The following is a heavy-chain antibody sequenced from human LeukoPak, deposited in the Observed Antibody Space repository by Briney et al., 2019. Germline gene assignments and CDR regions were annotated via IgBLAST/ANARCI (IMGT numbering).Heavy chain of an antibody. CDR3: ARDWMYSSSWYVVSGAFDI. CDR1: GFTFSSYA. D-gene: IGHD6-13*01. CDR2: ISYDGSNK. V-gene: IGHV3-30-3*01. J-gene: IGHJ3*02. Sequence: GGSLRLSCAASGFTFSSYAMHWVRQAPGKGLEWVAVISYDGSNKYYADSMKGRFTISRDNSKNTLYLQMNSLRAEDTAVYYCARDWMYSSSWYVVSGAFDIWGQGTMVTVSS.